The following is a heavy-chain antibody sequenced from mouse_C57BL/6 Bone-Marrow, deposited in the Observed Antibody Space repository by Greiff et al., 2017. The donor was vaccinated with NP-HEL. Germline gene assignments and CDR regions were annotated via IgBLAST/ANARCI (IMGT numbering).Heavy chain of an antibody. J-gene: IGHJ4*01. D-gene: IGHD2-5*01. Sequence: VQLKQSGAELVRPGASVKLSCTASGFNIKDYYMHWVKQRPEQGLEWIGRIDPEDGDTEYAPKFQGKATMTADTSSNTAYLQLSSLTSEDTAVYYCTTPSAYYSNSYAMDYWGQGTSVTVSS. V-gene: IGHV14-1*01. CDR2: IDPEDGDT. CDR3: TTPSAYYSNSYAMDY. CDR1: GFNIKDYY.